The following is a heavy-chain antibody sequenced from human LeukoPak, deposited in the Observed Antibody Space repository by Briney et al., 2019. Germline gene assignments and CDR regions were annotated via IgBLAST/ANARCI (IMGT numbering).Heavy chain of an antibody. CDR1: GFTVINNY. D-gene: IGHD6-19*01. CDR3: ARVGKNGWDFDH. V-gene: IGHV3-7*01. J-gene: IGHJ4*02. Sequence: GGSLRLSCAASGFTVINNYMTWVRQAPGKGLAWVANIIEGGDLKYYVDSVKGRFTISRDNTKNSLYLQMTSLRADDTAVYYCARVGKNGWDFDHWGQGTLVTVSS. CDR2: IIEGGDLK.